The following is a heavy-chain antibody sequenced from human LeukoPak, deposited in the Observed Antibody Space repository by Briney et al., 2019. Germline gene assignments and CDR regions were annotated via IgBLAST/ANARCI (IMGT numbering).Heavy chain of an antibody. CDR1: GGSISSYY. V-gene: IGHV4-4*07. Sequence: SETLSLTCTVSGGSISSYYWSWIRQPAGKGLEWIGRIYTSGSTNYNPSLKSRVTMSVDTSKNQFSLKLSSVTAADTAVYYCARSGEDSSGYYYDYFDYWGQGTLVTVSS. CDR3: ARSGEDSSGYYYDYFDY. D-gene: IGHD3-22*01. CDR2: IYTSGST. J-gene: IGHJ4*02.